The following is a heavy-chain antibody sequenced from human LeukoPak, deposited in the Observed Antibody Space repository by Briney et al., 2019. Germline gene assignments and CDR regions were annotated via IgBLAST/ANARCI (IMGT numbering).Heavy chain of an antibody. CDR1: GSLFTSYW. CDR2: IYPGDSDT. V-gene: IGHV5-51*01. J-gene: IGHJ4*02. Sequence: PGASLQISCKSSGSLFTSYWIGWVRPLPGKGLEWMGIIYPGDSDTRYSPSFQGQVTISADKSTSTAYLRWSSLKASDTAMYYCARHDCGGDCYSNFDYWGQGTLVTVSS. D-gene: IGHD2-21*02. CDR3: ARHDCGGDCYSNFDY.